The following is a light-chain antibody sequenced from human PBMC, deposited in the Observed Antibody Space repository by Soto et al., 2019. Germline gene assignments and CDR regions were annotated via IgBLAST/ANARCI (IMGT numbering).Light chain of an antibody. CDR2: GAS. V-gene: IGKV3-15*01. CDR1: QSVSSN. CDR3: QQYNNWPPWT. Sequence: EIVMTQSPATLSVSPGERATLSFRASQSVSSNLAWYQQKPGQAPRLLIYGASTRATGIPARFSGSGSGTEFTLTISSLQSEDFAVYYCQQYNNWPPWTFGQGIKVDIK. J-gene: IGKJ1*01.